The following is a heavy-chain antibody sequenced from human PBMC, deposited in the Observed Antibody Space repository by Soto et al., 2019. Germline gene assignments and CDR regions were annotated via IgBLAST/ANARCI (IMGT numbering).Heavy chain of an antibody. D-gene: IGHD4-17*01. CDR2: IYYSGST. Sequence: PSETLSLTCTVSGSSISSSSYYWGWIRQPPGKGLEWIGSIYYSGSTYYNPSLKSRVTISVDTSKNQFSLKLSSVTAADTAVYYCARTYGDYVPAFDIWGQGTMVTVS. CDR1: GSSISSSSYY. J-gene: IGHJ3*02. V-gene: IGHV4-39*01. CDR3: ARTYGDYVPAFDI.